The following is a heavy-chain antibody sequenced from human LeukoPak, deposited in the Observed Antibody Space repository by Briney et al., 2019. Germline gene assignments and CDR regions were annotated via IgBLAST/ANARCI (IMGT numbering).Heavy chain of an antibody. V-gene: IGHV1-18*01. Sequence: ASVKVSCKASGYGFHSYGITWGRQAPGHGLEWMGWISGHDDRTEYAQKFQGRVTMSTDKSTSTASMELRRLTYDDTGVYYCARDGGRLQTPESPINDYWGQGTLVTVSS. D-gene: IGHD1-14*01. CDR2: ISGHDDRT. J-gene: IGHJ4*02. CDR1: GYGFHSYG. CDR3: ARDGGRLQTPESPINDY.